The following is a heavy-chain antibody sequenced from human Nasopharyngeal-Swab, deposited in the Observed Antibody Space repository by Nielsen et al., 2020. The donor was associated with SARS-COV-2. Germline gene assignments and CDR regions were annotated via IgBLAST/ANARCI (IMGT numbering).Heavy chain of an antibody. V-gene: IGHV3-30*18. D-gene: IGHD6-19*01. CDR2: ISYDGSNK. Sequence: GRQAPGKGLEWVAVISYDGSNKYYADSVKGRFTISRDNSKNTLYLQMNSLRAEDTAVYYCAKVLAVAGTGDYWGQGTLVTVSS. CDR3: AKVLAVAGTGDY. J-gene: IGHJ4*02.